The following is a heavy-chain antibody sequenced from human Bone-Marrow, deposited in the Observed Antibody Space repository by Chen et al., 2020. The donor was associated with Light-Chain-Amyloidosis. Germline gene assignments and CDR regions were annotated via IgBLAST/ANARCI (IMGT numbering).Heavy chain of an antibody. Sequence: QVQLQESGPGLVKPSQTLSLTCSVSGASISRAGYFWGWIRQFPGGGLEWMGHIHYTGNTNYNPSLRSRITISIDTSKTQFSLNLRSVTAADTAIFYCARMSQAYYGFDVWGQGTTVTVSS. CDR1: GASISRAGYF. J-gene: IGHJ6*02. CDR2: IHYTGNT. CDR3: ARMSQAYYGFDV. V-gene: IGHV4-31*03.